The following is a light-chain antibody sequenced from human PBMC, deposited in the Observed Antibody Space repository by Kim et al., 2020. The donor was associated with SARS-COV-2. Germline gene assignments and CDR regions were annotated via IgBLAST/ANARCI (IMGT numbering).Light chain of an antibody. Sequence: GQRVPLSFSGWTPHRGGNVISLYQQLPGTAPKLLLYSNDYRPSGVPDLFSGSKSGTSASLAISGLQSEDEADYYCVAWDDSLNGSVFGGGTQLTVL. J-gene: IGLJ3*02. CDR1: TPHRGGNV. CDR3: VAWDDSLNGSV. V-gene: IGLV1-44*01. CDR2: SND.